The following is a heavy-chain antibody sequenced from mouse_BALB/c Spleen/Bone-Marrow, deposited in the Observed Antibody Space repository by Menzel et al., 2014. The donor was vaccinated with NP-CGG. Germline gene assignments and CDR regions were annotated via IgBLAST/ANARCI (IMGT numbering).Heavy chain of an antibody. CDR1: GFNIKDTY. CDR2: IDPANGNT. Sequence: VQLQQSGAELVKPGASVKLSFTASGFNIKDTYMHWVKQRPEQGLEWIGRIDPANGNTKYDPKFQGKATITADTSSNTAYLQLSSLTSEDTAVYYCATMITDWYFDVWGAGTTVTVSS. CDR3: ATMITDWYFDV. V-gene: IGHV14-3*02. D-gene: IGHD2-4*01. J-gene: IGHJ1*01.